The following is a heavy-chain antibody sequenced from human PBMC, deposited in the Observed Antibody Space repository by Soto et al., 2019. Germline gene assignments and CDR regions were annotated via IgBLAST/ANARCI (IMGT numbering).Heavy chain of an antibody. CDR1: GYPFTSYV. Sequence: GASVKVSCKASGYPFTSYVISWVRQAPGQGLEWMGWISAYNGNTNYAQKLQGRVTMTTDTSTSTAYMELRSLRSDDTAVYYCARDTSNYISHNWFDPWGQGTLVTVSS. V-gene: IGHV1-18*01. D-gene: IGHD4-4*01. CDR3: ARDTSNYISHNWFDP. CDR2: ISAYNGNT. J-gene: IGHJ5*02.